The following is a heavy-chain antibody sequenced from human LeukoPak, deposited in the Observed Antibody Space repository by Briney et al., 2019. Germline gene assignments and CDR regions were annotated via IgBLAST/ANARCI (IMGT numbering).Heavy chain of an antibody. V-gene: IGHV5-51*01. CDR3: VKYSSSWYESGYFQH. CDR2: IYPGESDT. CDR1: GYSFTSYW. Sequence: GGALKISLKGSGYSFTSYWIGWGRPMPGKGVGGMGIIYPGESDTRYSPSFQGQVTISADKSISTAYLQWSSLKASDTAMYYCVKYSSSWYESGYFQHWGQGTLVTVSS. D-gene: IGHD6-13*01. J-gene: IGHJ1*01.